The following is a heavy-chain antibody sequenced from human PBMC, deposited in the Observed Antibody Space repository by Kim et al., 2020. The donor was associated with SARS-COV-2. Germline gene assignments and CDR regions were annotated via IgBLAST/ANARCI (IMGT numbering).Heavy chain of an antibody. Sequence: NHAEKVQSRVKITPDKSTSTADMERSSLRSDDTAVYYCARGGLLGRYFDYWGQGTLVTVSS. V-gene: IGHV1-69*04. D-gene: IGHD4-17*01. J-gene: IGHJ4*02. CDR3: ARGGLLGRYFDY.